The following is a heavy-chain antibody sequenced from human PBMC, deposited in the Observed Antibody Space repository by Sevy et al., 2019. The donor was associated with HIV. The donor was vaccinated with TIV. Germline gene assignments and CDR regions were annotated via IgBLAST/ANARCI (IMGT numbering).Heavy chain of an antibody. V-gene: IGHV1-2*02. J-gene: IGHJ4*02. CDR3: SREFRLRGCSYGCFDY. CDR2: INPKSGDT. D-gene: IGHD5-18*01. Sequence: ASVKVSCKASGYTFTGQYIHWVRQAPGQGLEWMGWINPKSGDTNYAQEFQGRVTMTRDTSISTAYMELNGLKSDDTAVYYCSREFRLRGCSYGCFDYWGQGTLVTVSS. CDR1: GYTFTGQY.